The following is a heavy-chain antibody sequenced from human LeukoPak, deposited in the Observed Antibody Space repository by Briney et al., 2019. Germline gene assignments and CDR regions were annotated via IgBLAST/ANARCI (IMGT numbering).Heavy chain of an antibody. CDR2: IYYSGST. V-gene: IGHV4-59*01. D-gene: IGHD3-22*01. CDR3: AVYYYDSSGYPVDA. CDR1: GGSISSYY. Sequence: SETLSLTCTVSGGSISSYYWSWIRQPPGKGLEWIGYIYYSGSTNYNPSLKSRVTISVDTSKNQFSLKLSSVAAADTAVYYCAVYYYDSSGYPVDAWGQGTTVTVSS. J-gene: IGHJ6*02.